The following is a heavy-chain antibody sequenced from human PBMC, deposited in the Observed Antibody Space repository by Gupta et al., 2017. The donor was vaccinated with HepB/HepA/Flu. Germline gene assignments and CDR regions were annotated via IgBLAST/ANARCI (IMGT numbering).Heavy chain of an antibody. CDR1: GDSITTSY. J-gene: IGHJ4*02. D-gene: IGHD1-1*01. CDR2: IYYTGST. Sequence: QVQMQESGPGLVKPSETLSLTCSVSGDSITTSYWNWIRQPPGGGLEWIGYIYYTGSTSYNPSLKSRVTISVDTSKNQFSLKVNSVTAADTAVYYCARNGNRNDGGVTFDYWGQGILVTVSS. CDR3: ARNGNRNDGGVTFDY. V-gene: IGHV4-59*01.